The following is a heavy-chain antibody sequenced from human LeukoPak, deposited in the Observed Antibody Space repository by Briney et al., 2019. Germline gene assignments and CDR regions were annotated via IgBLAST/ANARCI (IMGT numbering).Heavy chain of an antibody. Sequence: ASVKVSCKASGYTFTSYYMHWVRQAPGQGLEWMGIINPSGGSTSYAQKFQGRVTMTRDTSTSTVYMELSSLRSEDTAVYYCARSSPYGSGSYLDAFDIWGQGTMVTVSS. J-gene: IGHJ3*02. V-gene: IGHV1-46*01. CDR3: ARSSPYGSGSYLDAFDI. D-gene: IGHD3-10*01. CDR1: GYTFTSYY. CDR2: INPSGGST.